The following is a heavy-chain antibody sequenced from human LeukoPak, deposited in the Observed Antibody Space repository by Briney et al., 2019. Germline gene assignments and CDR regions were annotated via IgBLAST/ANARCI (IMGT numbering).Heavy chain of an antibody. V-gene: IGHV3-64*01. CDR1: GFTFSSYA. Sequence: GGSLRPSCAASGFTFSSYAMHWVRQAPGKGLEYVSAISSNGGSTHYANSVKGRFTISRDNSKNTLYLQMGSLRAEDMAVYYCWREDHGSGSYFLATGKTRPGDVYYYYYYMDVWGKGTTVTVSS. D-gene: IGHD3-10*01. J-gene: IGHJ6*03. CDR3: WREDHGSGSYFLATGKTRPGDVYYYYYYMDV. CDR2: ISSNGGST.